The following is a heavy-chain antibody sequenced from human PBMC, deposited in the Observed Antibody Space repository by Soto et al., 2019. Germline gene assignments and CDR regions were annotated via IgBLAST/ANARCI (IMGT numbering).Heavy chain of an antibody. Sequence: QITLNESGPTQVKPRQTLTLTCTFSGFSLTTSGVGVGWFRQSPGKAPEGLALIYWDDDKRYSPSLKSRLTITKDTSKNQVVLTMADLDPADTATYYCAHRVLRTVFGLVTTTAIYFDFWGQGTPVAVSS. CDR1: GFSLTTSGVG. CDR3: AHRVLRTVFGLVTTTAIYFDF. D-gene: IGHD3-3*01. V-gene: IGHV2-5*02. J-gene: IGHJ4*02. CDR2: IYWDDDK.